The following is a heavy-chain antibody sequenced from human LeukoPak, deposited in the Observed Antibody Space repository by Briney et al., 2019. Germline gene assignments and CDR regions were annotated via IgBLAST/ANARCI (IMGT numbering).Heavy chain of an antibody. V-gene: IGHV4-59*01. CDR1: GGSISSYY. CDR3: ASQTYYYGSGSVGFFDP. D-gene: IGHD3-10*01. Sequence: PSETLSLTCTVSGGSISSYYWSWLRQPPGKGLEWIGYIYYSGSTNYNPSLKSRVTISVDTSKNQFSLKLSSVTAADTAVYYCASQTYYYGSGSVGFFDPWGQGTLVTVSS. CDR2: IYYSGST. J-gene: IGHJ5*02.